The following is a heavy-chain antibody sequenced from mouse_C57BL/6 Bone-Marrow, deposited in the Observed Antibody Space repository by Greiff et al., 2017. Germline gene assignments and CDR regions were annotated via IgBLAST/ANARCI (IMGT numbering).Heavy chain of an antibody. J-gene: IGHJ3*01. CDR1: GFTFSSYG. Sequence: EVQLVESGGDLVKPGGSLTLSCAASGFTFSSYGMSWVRQTPDKRLEWVATISSGGSYTYYPDSVKGRFTISRDNAKNTRYLQMSSLKSEDTAMYYCGYGSSPWFAYWGQGTLVTVSA. D-gene: IGHD1-1*01. V-gene: IGHV5-6*01. CDR3: GYGSSPWFAY. CDR2: ISSGGSYT.